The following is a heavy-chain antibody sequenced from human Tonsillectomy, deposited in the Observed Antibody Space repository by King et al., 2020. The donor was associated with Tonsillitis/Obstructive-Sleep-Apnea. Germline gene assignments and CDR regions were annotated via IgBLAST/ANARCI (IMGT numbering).Heavy chain of an antibody. CDR1: GGSISSSSYY. CDR3: ARHSDSSGYYYFDY. D-gene: IGHD3-22*01. J-gene: IGHJ4*02. Sequence: QLQESGPGLVKPSETLSLTRTVSGGSISSSSYYWGWIRQPPGKGLEWIGSIYYSGSTYYNPSLKSRVTISVDTSKNQFSLKLSSVTAADTAVYYCARHSDSSGYYYFDYWGQGTLVTVSS. V-gene: IGHV4-39*01. CDR2: IYYSGST.